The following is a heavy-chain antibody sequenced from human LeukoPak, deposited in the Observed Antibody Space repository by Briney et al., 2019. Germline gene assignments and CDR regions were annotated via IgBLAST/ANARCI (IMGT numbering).Heavy chain of an antibody. J-gene: IGHJ4*02. Sequence: ASVKLSCKASGYTFTGYYIHWVRQAPGQGLEWMGWINPNSGVTNYAQKFQGRVAMTRDTSISTAYMELSRLRSDDTAVFYCARVAHNYDLLTGYYPYLDYFDFWGQGTLVTVSS. D-gene: IGHD3-9*01. CDR2: INPNSGVT. CDR1: GYTFTGYY. CDR3: ARVAHNYDLLTGYYPYLDYFDF. V-gene: IGHV1-2*02.